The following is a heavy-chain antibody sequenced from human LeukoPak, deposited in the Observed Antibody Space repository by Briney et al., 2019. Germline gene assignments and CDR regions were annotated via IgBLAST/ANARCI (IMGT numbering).Heavy chain of an antibody. CDR1: GFTFSSYA. V-gene: IGHV3-23*01. J-gene: IGHJ3*02. CDR2: ISGSGVST. Sequence: GGSLRLSCVASGFTFSSYAMSWVRQAPGKGLEWVSAISGSGVSTYYADSVKGRFTISRDNSKNTLYLQMNSLRAEDTAVYYCAKVYGYDLDAFDIWGQGTMVTVSS. CDR3: AKVYGYDLDAFDI. D-gene: IGHD5/OR15-5a*01.